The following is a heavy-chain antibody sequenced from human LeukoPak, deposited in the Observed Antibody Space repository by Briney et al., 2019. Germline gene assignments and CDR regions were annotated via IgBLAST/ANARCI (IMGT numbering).Heavy chain of an antibody. CDR1: SSGSYY. D-gene: IGHD1-14*01. Sequence: SSGSYYWSWVRQAPGKGLEWVANIKQDGSEKYYVDSVKGRFTISRDNAKNSLYLQMNSLRAEDTAVYYCARADNDYWGQGTLVTVSS. V-gene: IGHV3-7*01. J-gene: IGHJ4*02. CDR3: ARADNDY. CDR2: IKQDGSEK.